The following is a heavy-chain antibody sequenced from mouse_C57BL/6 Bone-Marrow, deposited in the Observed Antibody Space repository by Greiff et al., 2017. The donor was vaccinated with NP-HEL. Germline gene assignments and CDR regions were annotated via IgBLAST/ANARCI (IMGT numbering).Heavy chain of an antibody. CDR2: SRNKANDYTT. CDR3: ARDGGSNPFAY. Sequence: EVQGVESGGGLVQSGRSLRLSCATSGFTFSDFYMEWVRQAPGKGLEWIAASRNKANDYTTEYSASVKGRFIVSRDTSQSILYLQMNALRAEDTAIYYCARDGGSNPFAYWGQGTLVTVSA. D-gene: IGHD2-5*01. J-gene: IGHJ3*01. V-gene: IGHV7-1*01. CDR1: GFTFSDFY.